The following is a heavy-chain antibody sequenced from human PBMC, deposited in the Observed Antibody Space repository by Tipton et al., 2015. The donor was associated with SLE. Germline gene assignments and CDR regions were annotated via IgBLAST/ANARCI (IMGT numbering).Heavy chain of an antibody. CDR3: ARDYLDGAPSDAFDI. Sequence: RLSCAASGFTFSSYSMNWVRQAPGKGLEWVSSISRSSSYTYYADSVKGRFTISRDNAKNSLYLRMNSLRTEDTAVYYCARDYLDGAPSDAFDIWGQGTKVIVSS. CDR2: ISRSSSYT. CDR1: GFTFSSYS. J-gene: IGHJ3*02. V-gene: IGHV3-21*01. D-gene: IGHD1-1*01.